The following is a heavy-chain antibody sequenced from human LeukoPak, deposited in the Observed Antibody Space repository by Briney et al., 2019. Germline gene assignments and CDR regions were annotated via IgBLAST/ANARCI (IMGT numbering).Heavy chain of an antibody. Sequence: SETLSLTCSVSGGXITSSSYYWGWIRQPPGKGLEWIASIHYTGTTYYNPSLKSRVTISVDTSNNQFSLKLNSVTAADTTVYYCATSDSTSAFDIWGQGTLVTVSS. CDR1: GGXITSSSYY. J-gene: IGHJ3*02. CDR2: IHYTGTT. D-gene: IGHD2-21*02. V-gene: IGHV4-39*01. CDR3: ATSDSTSAFDI.